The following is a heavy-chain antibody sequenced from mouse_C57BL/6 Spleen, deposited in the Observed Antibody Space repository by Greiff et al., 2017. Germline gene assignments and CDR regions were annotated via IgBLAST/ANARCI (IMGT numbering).Heavy chain of an antibody. J-gene: IGHJ4*01. Sequence: VQLQQSGAELVRPGASVKLSCTASGFNIKDYYMHWVKQRPEQGLEWIGRIDPEDGDTEYAPKFQGKATMTADTSSNTAYLQLSSLTSEDTAVYYCTTRGSSYYAMDDWGQGTSVTVSS. CDR1: GFNIKDYY. D-gene: IGHD1-1*01. V-gene: IGHV14-1*01. CDR2: IDPEDGDT. CDR3: TTRGSSYYAMDD.